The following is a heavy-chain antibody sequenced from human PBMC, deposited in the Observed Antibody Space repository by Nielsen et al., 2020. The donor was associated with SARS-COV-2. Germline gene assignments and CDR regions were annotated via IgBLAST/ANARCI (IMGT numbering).Heavy chain of an antibody. D-gene: IGHD1-26*01. CDR1: GYTFTSYG. V-gene: IGHV1-18*01. CDR2: ISAYNGNT. J-gene: IGHJ6*03. CDR3: ARDRGWELQFSSYYYYMDV. Sequence: ASVKVSCKASGYTFTSYGISWVRQAPGQGLEWMGWISAYNGNTNYAQKLQGRVTMTTDTSTSTAYMELRSLRSDDTAVYYCARDRGWELQFSSYYYYMDVWGKGTTVTVSS.